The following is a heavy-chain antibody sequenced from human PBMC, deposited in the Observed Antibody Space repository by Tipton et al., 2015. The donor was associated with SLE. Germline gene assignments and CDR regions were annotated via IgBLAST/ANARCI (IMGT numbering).Heavy chain of an antibody. CDR2: IWYDGSNK. J-gene: IGHJ6*02. V-gene: IGHV3-30*18. Sequence: SLRLSCAASGFTFSSYGMHWVRQAPGKGLEWVAVIWYDGSNKYYADSVKGRFTISRDNSKNTLYLQMNSLRTEDTAVYYCAKQVSPHYGMDVWGQWTTVTVSS. CDR3: AKQVSPHYGMDV. CDR1: GFTFSSYG.